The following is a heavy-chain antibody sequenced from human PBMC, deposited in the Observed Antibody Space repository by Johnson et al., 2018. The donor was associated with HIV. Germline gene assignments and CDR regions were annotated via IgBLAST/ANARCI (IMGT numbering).Heavy chain of an antibody. J-gene: IGHJ3*01. Sequence: MQLVESGGSVVWPGGSLRLSCAASGFTFNDYGMSWVRPVPGKGLEWVSGINWNGGSTGYSNSVKGRFIISRDNSENTLYLQMGSLRAEDMAVYYCARGGYYYDGDGAFDFWGQGTIVTVSS. V-gene: IGHV3-20*04. CDR3: ARGGYYYDGDGAFDF. CDR1: GFTFNDYG. CDR2: INWNGGST. D-gene: IGHD3-22*01.